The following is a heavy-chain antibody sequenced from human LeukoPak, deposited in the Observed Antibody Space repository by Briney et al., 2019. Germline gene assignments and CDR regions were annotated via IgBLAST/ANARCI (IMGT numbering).Heavy chain of an antibody. D-gene: IGHD3-10*01. Sequence: PSETLSLTCAVYGGSFSGYYWSWIRQPPGKGLEWIGEINHSGSTNYNPSLKSRVTIPVDTSKNQFSLKLSSVTAADTAVYYCATDMVRGANDYWGQGTLVTVSS. V-gene: IGHV4-34*01. CDR3: ATDMVRGANDY. CDR2: INHSGST. CDR1: GGSFSGYY. J-gene: IGHJ4*02.